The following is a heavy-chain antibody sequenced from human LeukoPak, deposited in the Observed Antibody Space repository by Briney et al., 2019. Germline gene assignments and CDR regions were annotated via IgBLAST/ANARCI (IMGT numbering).Heavy chain of an antibody. CDR2: INHSGST. J-gene: IGHJ5*02. CDR3: ARVGKQWLVLRGWFDP. V-gene: IGHV4-34*01. D-gene: IGHD6-19*01. CDR1: GGFISSYY. Sequence: PSETLSLTCTVSGGFISSYYWSWIRQPPGKGLEWIGEINHSGSTNYNPSLKSRVTISVDTSKNQFSLKLSSVTAADTAVYYCARVGKQWLVLRGWFDPWGQGTLVTVSS.